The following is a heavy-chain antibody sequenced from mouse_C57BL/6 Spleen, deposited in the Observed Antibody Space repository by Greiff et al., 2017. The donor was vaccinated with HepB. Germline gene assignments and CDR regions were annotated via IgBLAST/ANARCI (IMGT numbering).Heavy chain of an antibody. V-gene: IGHV1-63*01. CDR1: GYTFTNYW. CDR3: AREYYGSSYHYFDY. D-gene: IGHD1-1*01. J-gene: IGHJ2*01. Sequence: SGAELVRPGTSVKMSCKASGYTFTNYWIGWAKQRPGHGLEWIGDIYPGGGYTNYNEKFKGKATLTADKSSSTAYMQFSSLTSEDSAIYYCAREYYGSSYHYFDYWGQGTTLTVSS. CDR2: IYPGGGYT.